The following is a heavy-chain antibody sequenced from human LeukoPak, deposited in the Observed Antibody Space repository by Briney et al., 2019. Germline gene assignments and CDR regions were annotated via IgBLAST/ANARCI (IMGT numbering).Heavy chain of an antibody. CDR1: GGSISSGGYS. V-gene: IGHV4-30-2*01. CDR2: IYHSGST. J-gene: IGHJ5*02. Sequence: SQTLSLTCAVSGGSISSGGYSWSWIRQPPGKGLEWRGYIYHSGSTYYNPSLKSRATISVDRSKNQFSLKLSSVTAADTAVYYCARDVAYYYGSGTWFDPWGQGTLVTVSS. D-gene: IGHD3-10*01. CDR3: ARDVAYYYGSGTWFDP.